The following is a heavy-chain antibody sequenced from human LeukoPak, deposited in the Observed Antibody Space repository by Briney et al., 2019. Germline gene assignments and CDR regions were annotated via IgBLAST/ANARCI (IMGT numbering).Heavy chain of an antibody. Sequence: GESLQISCKGSGYRFTSSWIGWARQMPGKGLEWMGIIYPGDSDTRYSPSFQGQVTISADKSIGTAYLQWSSLKASDTAMYYCAIYSDTYYFDHWGQGTLVTVSS. V-gene: IGHV5-51*01. D-gene: IGHD1-26*01. J-gene: IGHJ4*02. CDR1: GYRFTSSW. CDR2: IYPGDSDT. CDR3: AIYSDTYYFDH.